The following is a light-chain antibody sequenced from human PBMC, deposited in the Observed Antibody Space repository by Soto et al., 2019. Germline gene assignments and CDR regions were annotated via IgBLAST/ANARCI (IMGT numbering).Light chain of an antibody. CDR2: AAS. CDR1: QGISDS. J-gene: IGKJ3*01. V-gene: IGKV1-27*01. Sequence: DIQMTQSPSSLSAFLGERVTITCRASQGISDSLVWYQQKPGKVPKLLIYAASTLQSGVPPRFSGTGSGTDFTLTISSLQPEDVATYYCQNSYSAPFTFGPGTKVDIK. CDR3: QNSYSAPFT.